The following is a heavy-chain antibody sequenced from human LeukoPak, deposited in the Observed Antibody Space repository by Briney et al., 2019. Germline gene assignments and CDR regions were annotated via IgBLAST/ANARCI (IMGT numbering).Heavy chain of an antibody. J-gene: IGHJ3*02. Sequence: PSQTLSLTCTVSGGSISSDSYYWSWIRQPAGKGLEWIGRIYTSGSTNYNPSLKSRVTISVDTSKNQFSLKLSSVTAADTAVYYCALKTVAGTFDIWGQGTMVTVSS. CDR2: IYTSGST. D-gene: IGHD6-19*01. CDR3: ALKTVAGTFDI. V-gene: IGHV4-61*02. CDR1: GGSISSDSYY.